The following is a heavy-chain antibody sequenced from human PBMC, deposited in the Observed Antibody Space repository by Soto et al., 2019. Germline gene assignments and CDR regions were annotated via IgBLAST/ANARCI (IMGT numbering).Heavy chain of an antibody. V-gene: IGHV4-59*12. D-gene: IGHD1-7*01. Sequence: QVRLQESGPGLVKPSETLSLTCTVSGDSISNYYWTWVRQSPGKGLEWIGYILYSGSTNYNPSLKTRVAMSVDTSKNQFSLKLTSVSAADTAGYYCARERTTGTAWARNFHYCGLDVWGRGTTVIVS. J-gene: IGHJ6*02. CDR1: GDSISNYY. CDR2: ILYSGST. CDR3: ARERTTGTAWARNFHYCGLDV.